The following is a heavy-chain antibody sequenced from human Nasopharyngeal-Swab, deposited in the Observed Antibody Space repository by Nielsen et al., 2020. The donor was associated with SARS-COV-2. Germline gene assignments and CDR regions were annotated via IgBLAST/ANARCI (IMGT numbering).Heavy chain of an antibody. CDR2: ISGSGGST. V-gene: IGHV3-23*01. D-gene: IGHD6-19*01. Sequence: GESLKISCAASGFTFSSYAMSWIRQAPGKGLEWVSAISGSGGSTYYADSVKGRFTISRDNSKNTLYLQMNSLRAEDTAVYYCAKDPRIAVASTAWFDPWGQGTLVTVSS. J-gene: IGHJ5*02. CDR3: AKDPRIAVASTAWFDP. CDR1: GFTFSSYA.